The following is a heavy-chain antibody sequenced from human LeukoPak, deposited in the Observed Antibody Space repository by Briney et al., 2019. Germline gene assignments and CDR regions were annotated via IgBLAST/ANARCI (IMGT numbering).Heavy chain of an antibody. V-gene: IGHV3-30*02. Sequence: GGSLRLSCAASGFSFSSYGMHWVRQAPGKGLEWVAFIRYDGSNKYYADSVKGRFTISRDNSKNTLYLQMNGLRAEDTAVYYCAKEDSSGYYPGYRGQGTLVTVSS. J-gene: IGHJ4*02. CDR1: GFSFSSYG. CDR2: IRYDGSNK. D-gene: IGHD3-22*01. CDR3: AKEDSSGYYPGY.